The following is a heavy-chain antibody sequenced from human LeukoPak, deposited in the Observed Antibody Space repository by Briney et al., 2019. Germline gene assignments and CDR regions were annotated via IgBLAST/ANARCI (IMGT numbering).Heavy chain of an antibody. CDR1: GFTFSRFA. V-gene: IGHV3-23*01. J-gene: IGHJ3*02. CDR3: ASRYIYGDFGRLDAFDI. D-gene: IGHD4-17*01. CDR2: ISNSGDKT. Sequence: GGSLRLSCAVSGFTFSRFAMSWVRQAPGKGLEWVSSISNSGDKTFYADSVKGRFTISRDNSKNTLYLQMNSQRAEDTAVYYCASRYIYGDFGRLDAFDIWGQGAMVTVS.